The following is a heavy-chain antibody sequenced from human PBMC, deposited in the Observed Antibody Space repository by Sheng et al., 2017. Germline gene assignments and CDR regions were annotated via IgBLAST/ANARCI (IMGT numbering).Heavy chain of an antibody. CDR1: GGSFSGYY. Sequence: QVQLQQWGAGLLKPSETLSLTCAVYGGSFSGYYWSWIRQPPGKGLEWIGEINHSGSTNYNPSLKSRVTISVDTSKNQFSLKLSSVTAADTAVYYCARGGRWLQLFFDYWGQGTLVTVSS. CDR3: ARGGRWLQLFFDY. CDR2: INHSGST. J-gene: IGHJ4*02. D-gene: IGHD1-1*01. V-gene: IGHV4-34*01.